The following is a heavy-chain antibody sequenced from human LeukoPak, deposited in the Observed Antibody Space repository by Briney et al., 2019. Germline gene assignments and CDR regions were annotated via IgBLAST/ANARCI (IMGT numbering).Heavy chain of an antibody. J-gene: IGHJ5*02. D-gene: IGHD3/OR15-3a*01. CDR3: VGLNCFDP. CDR1: GFRFSDYW. CDR2: IKEDGSEK. Sequence: QPGGSLRLSCAASGFRFSDYWMNWVRQAPGRGRELVANIKEDGSEKYYVGSVKGRFTISRDNAENSLYLQMNSPRADDTAVYYCVGLNCFDPWGQGTLVTVSS. V-gene: IGHV3-7*01.